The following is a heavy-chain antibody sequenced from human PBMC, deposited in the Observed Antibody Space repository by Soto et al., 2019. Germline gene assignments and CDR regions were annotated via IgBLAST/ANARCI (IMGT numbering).Heavy chain of an antibody. CDR3: ARAGVRGVMVGPYRPFDY. D-gene: IGHD3-10*01. CDR2: ISYDGSNK. CDR1: GFTXSSYA. Sequence: GGSLRLSCAASGFTXSSYAMHWVRQAPGKGLEWVAVISYDGSNKYYADSVKGRFTISRDNSKNTLYLQMNSLRAEDTAVYYCARAGVRGVMVGPYRPFDYWGQGTLFTVSS. J-gene: IGHJ4*02. V-gene: IGHV3-30-3*01.